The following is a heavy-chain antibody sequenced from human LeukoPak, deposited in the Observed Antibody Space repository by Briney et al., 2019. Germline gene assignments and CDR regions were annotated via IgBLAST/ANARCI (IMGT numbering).Heavy chain of an antibody. J-gene: IGHJ4*02. CDR1: GGSFSGYY. Sequence: SETLSLTCAVYGGSFSGYYWSWIRQPPGKGLEWIGEINHSGSTNYNPSLKSRVTISVDTSKNQFSLTLSSVTAADTAVYYCARVRTMVRGGFDYWGQGTLVTVSS. D-gene: IGHD3-10*01. CDR2: INHSGST. V-gene: IGHV4-34*01. CDR3: ARVRTMVRGGFDY.